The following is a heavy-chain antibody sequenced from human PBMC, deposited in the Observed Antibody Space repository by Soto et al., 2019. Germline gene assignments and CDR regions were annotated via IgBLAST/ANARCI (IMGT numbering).Heavy chain of an antibody. CDR2: ISYDGSNK. CDR3: AKEMTSGYYLFDY. J-gene: IGHJ4*02. V-gene: IGHV3-30*18. CDR1: GFTFSSYG. Sequence: GGSLRLSCAASGFTFSSYGMHWVRQAPGKGLEWVAVISYDGSNKYYADSVKGRFTISRDNSKNTVYLQMNSLRAEDAAVYYCAKEMTSGYYLFDYWGKGTLVTVSS. D-gene: IGHD3-22*01.